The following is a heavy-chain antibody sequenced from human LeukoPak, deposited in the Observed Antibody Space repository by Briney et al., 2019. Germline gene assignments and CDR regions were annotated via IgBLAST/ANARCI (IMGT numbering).Heavy chain of an antibody. D-gene: IGHD3-22*01. CDR1: GYTFSSHY. CDR2: INPSGGST. V-gene: IGHV1-46*01. J-gene: IGHJ2*01. CDR3: AGVETSYYDSSVYPVNPNYWYFDL. Sequence: GASVKVSCKASGYTFSSHYMHWVRQAPGQGLEWMGIINPSGGSTSYGKKFQGRVTMTRDTSTSTVYMELSSLRSEDTAVYFCAGVETSYYDSSVYPVNPNYWYFDLWGRGTLVTVSS.